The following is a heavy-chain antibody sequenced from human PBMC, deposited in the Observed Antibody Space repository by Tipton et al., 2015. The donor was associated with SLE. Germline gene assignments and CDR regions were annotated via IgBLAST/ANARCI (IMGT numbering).Heavy chain of an antibody. V-gene: IGHV4-59*12. CDR2: IYYSGST. D-gene: IGHD4-17*01. J-gene: IGHJ4*02. CDR1: GGSICSYY. Sequence: TLSLTCTVSGGSICSYYWSWIRQPPEKGLEWIGSIYYSGSTYYNPSLKSRVTISVDTSKNQFSLKLSSVTAADTAVYYCARVDSTVTTGLDYWGQGILVTVSS. CDR3: ARVDSTVTTGLDY.